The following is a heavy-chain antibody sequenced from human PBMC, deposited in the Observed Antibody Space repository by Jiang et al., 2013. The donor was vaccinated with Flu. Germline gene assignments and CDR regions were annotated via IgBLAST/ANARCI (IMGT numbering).Heavy chain of an antibody. V-gene: IGHV3-7*03. J-gene: IGHJ4*02. D-gene: IGHD6-13*01. CDR3: ARYQGIAAAEFF. CDR2: IKQDGSEK. Sequence: GLVQPGGSLRLSCAASGFTFSSYWMSRVRQAPGKGLEWVANIKQDGSEKYYVDSVKGRFTISRDNAKNSLYLQMNSLRAEGTAVYYCARYQGIAAAEFFWGQGTLVTVSS. CDR1: GFTFSSYW.